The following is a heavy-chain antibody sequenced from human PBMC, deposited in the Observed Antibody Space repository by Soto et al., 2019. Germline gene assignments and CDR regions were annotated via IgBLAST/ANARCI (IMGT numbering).Heavy chain of an antibody. D-gene: IGHD3-3*01. Sequence: GGSLRLSCAASGFTFSGYGMHWVRQAPGKGLEWVAVTRHDGSNTYYADSVRGRFTISRDNSNKMLYLQMNSLRAEDTAVYYCARDRLENPDYYDFWSGYIDYWGQGTLVTVSS. CDR2: TRHDGSNT. J-gene: IGHJ4*02. CDR1: GFTFSGYG. CDR3: ARDRLENPDYYDFWSGYIDY. V-gene: IGHV3-33*01.